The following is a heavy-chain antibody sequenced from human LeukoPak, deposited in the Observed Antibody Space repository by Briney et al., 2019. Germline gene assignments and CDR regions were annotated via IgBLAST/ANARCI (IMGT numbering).Heavy chain of an antibody. CDR1: GVSTSSGGYY. CDR2: IYYSGST. J-gene: IGHJ6*02. Sequence: SETLSLTCTVSGVSTSSGGYYWSWIRQHPGKGLEWIGYIYYSGSTYYNPSLKSRVTISVDTSKNQFSLKLSSVTAADTAVYYCARARPSYYGMDVWGQGTTVTVSS. V-gene: IGHV4-31*03. CDR3: ARARPSYYGMDV.